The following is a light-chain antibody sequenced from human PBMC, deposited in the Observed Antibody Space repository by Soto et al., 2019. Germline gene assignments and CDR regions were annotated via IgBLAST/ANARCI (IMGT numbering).Light chain of an antibody. Sequence: ETVLTQSPGTLSLSPGERATLSCRASQSLSSGYLAWYQQRPGQAPRLLISGASSRAPGIPDRFSGTGSGAELTLTISRLEPEDFAVYSCQQYGGSPLVTFGGGTKVEIK. CDR3: QQYGGSPLVT. V-gene: IGKV3-20*01. CDR2: GAS. CDR1: QSLSSGY. J-gene: IGKJ4*01.